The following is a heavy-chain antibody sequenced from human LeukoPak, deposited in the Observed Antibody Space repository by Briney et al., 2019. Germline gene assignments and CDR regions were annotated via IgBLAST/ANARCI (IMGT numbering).Heavy chain of an antibody. CDR2: IYQSGDT. CDR3: ARGTISQDAFDI. D-gene: IGHD3-3*01. Sequence: SETLSLTCTVSGGSITSGGYYWSWIRQPPGKGLEWIGYIYQSGDTYSNPSLKSRATVSMDRSRNQFSLNLSSVTAADTAVYYCARGTISQDAFDIWGQGTMVTVSS. CDR1: GGSITSGGYY. J-gene: IGHJ3*02. V-gene: IGHV4-30-2*01.